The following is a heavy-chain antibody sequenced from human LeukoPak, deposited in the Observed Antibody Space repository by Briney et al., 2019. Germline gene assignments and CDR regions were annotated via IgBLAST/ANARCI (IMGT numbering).Heavy chain of an antibody. CDR3: GKTTTGYSSGRYPGWPVDY. CDR1: GFPFDYYA. CDR2: ITVDGGRT. Sequence: GGSLRLSCAASGFPFDYYAMHWVRQAPGKGLEWVSFITVDGGRTYYADSVKGRFTISRDNSKNTVYLQMDSLRVEDTAVYYCGKTTTGYSSGRYPGWPVDYWGQGTLVTVSS. D-gene: IGHD6-19*01. J-gene: IGHJ4*02. V-gene: IGHV3-43*02.